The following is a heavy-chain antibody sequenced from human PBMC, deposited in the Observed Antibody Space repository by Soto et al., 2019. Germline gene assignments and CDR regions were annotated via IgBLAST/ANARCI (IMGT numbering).Heavy chain of an antibody. CDR1: GYTFTNHG. J-gene: IGHJ3*02. Sequence: RAXVKVSCKTSGYTFTNHGXXXXRQAPGQGLEWMGWINPYNANTNYAQKLQGRVTMTTDTSTSTAYMDLRSLTSDDTAVYYCARDRVAGIWGDAFDIWGQGTMVTVSS. CDR2: INPYNANT. D-gene: IGHD3-16*01. CDR3: ARDRVAGIWGDAFDI. V-gene: IGHV1-18*04.